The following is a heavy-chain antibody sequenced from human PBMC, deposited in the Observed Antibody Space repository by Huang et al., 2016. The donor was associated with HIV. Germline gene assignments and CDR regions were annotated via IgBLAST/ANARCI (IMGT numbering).Heavy chain of an antibody. CDR1: GGSFSHYY. V-gene: IGHV4-34*02. J-gene: IGHJ6*02. CDR2: IIHSGYN. Sequence: QVRLQQWGAGLLKPSETLSLTCAVYGGSFSHYYWGWVRQSPGKGLEWIDEIIHSGYNNSNTSLKSRVTISMDTSKNQFSLKLTSVTAADSAVYYCARLPKPSYYDCWSLSSSEEDVYYYGMDVWGQGTTVTVSS. D-gene: IGHD3-3*01. CDR3: ARLPKPSYYDCWSLSSSEEDVYYYGMDV.